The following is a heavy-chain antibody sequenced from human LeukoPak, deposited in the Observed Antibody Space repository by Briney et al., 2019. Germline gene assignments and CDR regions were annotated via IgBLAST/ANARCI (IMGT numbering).Heavy chain of an antibody. CDR1: GFTFSNYA. CDR2: ITDNGGGT. D-gene: IGHD3-10*01. CDR3: AKLIWFGAFYLDY. Sequence: PGGSLRLSCAASGFTFSNYAMIWVRQAPGKGLEWVSAITDNGGGTYYADSMRGRFTISRDNSKNTVYMQMNSLRAEDTAIYYCAKLIWFGAFYLDYWGQGTLVTVSS. V-gene: IGHV3-23*01. J-gene: IGHJ4*02.